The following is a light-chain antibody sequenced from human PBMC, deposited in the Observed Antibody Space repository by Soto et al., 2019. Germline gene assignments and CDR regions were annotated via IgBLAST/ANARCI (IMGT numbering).Light chain of an antibody. Sequence: EIVMTQSPATLSVSPGERATLSCRASQSVSSNLAWYQQKPGQAPRLLIYGASTRATGIPARFSGSGSGTEFTLTISSLQSEDFAVYYCQKYNNWMYTFGRGPSWRSN. CDR2: GAS. J-gene: IGKJ2*01. V-gene: IGKV3-15*01. CDR1: QSVSSN. CDR3: QKYNNWMYT.